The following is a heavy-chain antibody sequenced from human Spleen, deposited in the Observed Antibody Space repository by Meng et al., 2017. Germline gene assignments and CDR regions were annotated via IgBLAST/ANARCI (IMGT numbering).Heavy chain of an antibody. CDR2: IYSVGNT. D-gene: IGHD2-15*01. V-gene: IGHV3-66*01. J-gene: IGHJ3*02. Sequence: GESLQISGASSGVSVSHTYVGWVRQAPGKGLEWVSVIYSVGNTYYAGSVKGRFTISRDNAKNTLYLQMNRLRAEDTAVYYCSREYCSGGSCYSYAFDIWGQGTMVTVSS. CDR1: GVSVSHTY. CDR3: SREYCSGGSCYSYAFDI.